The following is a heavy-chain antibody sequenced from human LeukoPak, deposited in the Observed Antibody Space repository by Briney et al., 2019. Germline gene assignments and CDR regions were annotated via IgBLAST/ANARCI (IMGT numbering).Heavy chain of an antibody. CDR3: AKDRRAGSYDY. CDR2: ISGSGGNT. V-gene: IGHV3-23*01. Sequence: GGSLRLSCAASGFTFSRNGMTWVRQAPGKGLEWVSAISGSGGNTYYAGSGKGRFTISRDNSKKRVYRRMNSVRAGDTAVYYCAKDRRAGSYDYWGQGTLVTVSS. CDR1: GFTFSRNG. D-gene: IGHD3-10*01. J-gene: IGHJ4*02.